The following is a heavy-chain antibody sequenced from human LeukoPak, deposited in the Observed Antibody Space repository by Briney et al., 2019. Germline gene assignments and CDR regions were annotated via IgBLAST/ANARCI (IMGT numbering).Heavy chain of an antibody. Sequence: PGGSLRLSCAPSGFTPTSNYMSWVRQAPRKGLEWVSVIYSGGSTYYADSVQGRFTISRDNSKNTPYLQMNSLRAEDTAVYYCARDSASSTVDYWGQGTLVTVSS. CDR1: GFTPTSNY. D-gene: IGHD2-8*02. CDR2: IYSGGST. J-gene: IGHJ4*02. CDR3: ARDSASSTVDY. V-gene: IGHV3-66*01.